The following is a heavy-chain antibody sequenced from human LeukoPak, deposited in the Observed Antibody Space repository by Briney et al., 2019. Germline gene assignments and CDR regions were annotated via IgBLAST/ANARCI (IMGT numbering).Heavy chain of an antibody. Sequence: ASVKVSFKASGYTFTSYGISWVRQAPGQGLEWMGWISAYNGNTNYAQKLQGRVTMTTDTSTSTAYMELRSLRSDDTAVYYCARAPLEGIAVAGTEYFQHWGQGTLVTVSS. D-gene: IGHD6-19*01. J-gene: IGHJ1*01. CDR1: GYTFTSYG. CDR3: ARAPLEGIAVAGTEYFQH. V-gene: IGHV1-18*01. CDR2: ISAYNGNT.